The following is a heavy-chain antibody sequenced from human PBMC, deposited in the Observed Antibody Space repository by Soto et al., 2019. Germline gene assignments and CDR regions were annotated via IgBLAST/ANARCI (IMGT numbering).Heavy chain of an antibody. D-gene: IGHD5-18*01. V-gene: IGHV3-30*18. J-gene: IGHJ4*02. CDR2: ISYDGSNK. CDR3: AENRERVTFFAF. CDR1: RVSVYISA. Sequence: IRRAASRVSVYISAMPGVLQAPGKGLEWVAVISYDGSNKYYADSVKGRCTISRDNSKNTLYLQMNSLRAEDTSVYYCAENRERVTFFAFLVQGTLV.